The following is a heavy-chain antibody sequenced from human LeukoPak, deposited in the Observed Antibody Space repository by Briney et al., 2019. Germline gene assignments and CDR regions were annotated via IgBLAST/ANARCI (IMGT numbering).Heavy chain of an antibody. Sequence: PSETLSLTCSLSGDSITTNSYWWGWIRQSPGKGLEWIGSIYSSGNSYYNPSLKSRATISPDTSKNQYSLRLTSVTAADTAVYYCASSTYYYDSSGYVRSYYFDYWGQGTLVTVSS. V-gene: IGHV4-39*01. J-gene: IGHJ4*02. D-gene: IGHD3-22*01. CDR2: IYSSGNS. CDR3: ASSTYYYDSSGYVRSYYFDY. CDR1: GDSITTNSYW.